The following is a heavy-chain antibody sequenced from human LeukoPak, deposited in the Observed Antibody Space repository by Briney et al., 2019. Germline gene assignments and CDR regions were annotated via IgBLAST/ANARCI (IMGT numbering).Heavy chain of an antibody. CDR2: INPNSGGT. D-gene: IGHD5-18*01. J-gene: IGHJ4*02. CDR3: ARGGKLPPMVNFDY. Sequence: GASVKVSCKASGYTFTSYYMHWVRQAPGQGLEWMGRINPNSGGTNYAQKFQGRVTMTRDTSISTAYMELSRLRSDDTAVYYCARGGKLPPMVNFDYWGQGTLVTVSS. CDR1: GYTFTSYY. V-gene: IGHV1-2*06.